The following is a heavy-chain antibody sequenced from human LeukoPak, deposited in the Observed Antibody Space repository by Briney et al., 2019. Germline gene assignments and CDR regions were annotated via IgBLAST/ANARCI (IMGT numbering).Heavy chain of an antibody. V-gene: IGHV3-21*01. D-gene: IGHD2-2*01. CDR3: ARSTESGSSSDY. J-gene: IGHJ4*02. CDR1: GFTFSSYS. Sequence: PGGSLRLSCAASGFTFSSYSMNWVRQAPGKGLDWVSSISSSSSYIYYADSVKGRFTISRDNAKNSLYLQMNSLRAEDTAVYYCARSTESGSSSDYWGQGTLVTVSS. CDR2: ISSSSSYI.